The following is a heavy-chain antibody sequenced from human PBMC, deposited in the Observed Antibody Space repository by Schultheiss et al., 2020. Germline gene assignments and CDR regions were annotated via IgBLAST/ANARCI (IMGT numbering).Heavy chain of an antibody. CDR1: GYTFTSYA. CDR3: ARPTYYGYSSGWYSTWGAFDI. J-gene: IGHJ3*02. CDR2: INAGNGNT. Sequence: ASVKVSCKASGYTFTSYAMHWVRQAPGQRLEWMGWINAGNGNTKYSQKFQGRVTITRDTSASTAYMELSSLRSEDTAVYYCARPTYYGYSSGWYSTWGAFDIWGQGTMVTVSS. D-gene: IGHD6-19*01. V-gene: IGHV1-3*01.